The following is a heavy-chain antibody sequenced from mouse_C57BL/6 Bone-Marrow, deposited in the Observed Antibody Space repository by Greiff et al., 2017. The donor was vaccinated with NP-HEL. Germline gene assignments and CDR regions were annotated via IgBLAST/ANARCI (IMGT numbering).Heavy chain of an antibody. CDR3: TREAGLRRNYAMDY. CDR2: ISSGGDYI. Sequence: EVQRVESGEGLVKPGGSLKLSCAASGFTFSSYAMSWVRQTPEKRLEWVAYISSGGDYIYYADTVKGRFTISRDNARNTLYLQMSSLKSEDTAMYYCTREAGLRRNYAMDYWGQGTSVTVSS. V-gene: IGHV5-9-1*02. J-gene: IGHJ4*01. D-gene: IGHD2-4*01. CDR1: GFTFSSYA.